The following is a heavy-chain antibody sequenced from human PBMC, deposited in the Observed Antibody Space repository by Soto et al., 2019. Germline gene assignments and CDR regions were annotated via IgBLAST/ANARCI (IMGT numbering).Heavy chain of an antibody. CDR2: IIPIFGTA. V-gene: IGHV1-69*13. CDR1: GCTFSSYS. J-gene: IGHJ6*02. D-gene: IGHD3-22*01. CDR3: ASHSGWNYYYGMYV. Sequence: SVKVACKASGCTFSSYSISWVRQAPGQGLEWMGGIIPIFGTANYAQKFQGRVTITADESTSTAYMELSSLRSEDTAVYYCASHSGWNYYYGMYVWGQGTTVTVS.